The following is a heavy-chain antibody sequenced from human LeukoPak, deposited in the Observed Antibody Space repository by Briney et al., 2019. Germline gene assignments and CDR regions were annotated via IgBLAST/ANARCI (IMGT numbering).Heavy chain of an antibody. CDR1: GGSISSYY. V-gene: IGHV4-59*01. CDR2: IYYSGST. CDR3: ARGFLYYDILTGYYVTDYFDY. Sequence: NPSETLSLTCTVSGGSISSYYWSWIRQPPGKGLEWIGYIYYSGSTNYNPSLKSRVTISVDTSKNQFSLKLSSVTAADTAVYYCARGFLYYDILTGYYVTDYFDYWGQGTLATVSS. D-gene: IGHD3-9*01. J-gene: IGHJ4*02.